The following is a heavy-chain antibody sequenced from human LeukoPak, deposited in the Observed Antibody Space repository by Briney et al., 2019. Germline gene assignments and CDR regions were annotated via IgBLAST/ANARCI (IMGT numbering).Heavy chain of an antibody. CDR1: GYTFTSYG. J-gene: IGHJ4*02. CDR3: ARDKAAVVVPAATIDY. D-gene: IGHD2-2*01. CDR2: ISAYNGNT. Sequence: ASVKVSCKASGYTFTSYGISWVRQAPGQGLEWMGWISAYNGNTNYAQKLQGRVTMTTDTSTSTAYMELRSLRSVDTAVYYCARDKAAVVVPAATIDYWGQGTLVTVSS. V-gene: IGHV1-18*04.